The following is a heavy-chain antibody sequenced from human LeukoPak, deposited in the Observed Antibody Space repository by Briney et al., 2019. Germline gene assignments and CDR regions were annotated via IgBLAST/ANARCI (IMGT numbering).Heavy chain of an antibody. CDR2: IGTHNGNT. V-gene: IGHV1-18*01. D-gene: IGHD3-22*01. Sequence: ASVKVSCKASGGTFSSYAISWVRQAPGQGLEWMGWIGTHNGNTNYAQKFQGRVIMTTDTSTSTVYMELRSLRSGDTAIYYCARGTNYYDSGGYYTAFFQHWGQGTLVTVSA. J-gene: IGHJ1*01. CDR3: ARGTNYYDSGGYYTAFFQH. CDR1: GGTFSSYA.